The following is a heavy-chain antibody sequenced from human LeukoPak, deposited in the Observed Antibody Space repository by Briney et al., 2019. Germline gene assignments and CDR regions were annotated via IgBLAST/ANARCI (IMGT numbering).Heavy chain of an antibody. J-gene: IGHJ6*02. V-gene: IGHV3-23*01. D-gene: IGHD6-19*01. CDR3: RRPTKYWLVRGNGVDV. CDR1: GFSFGSYA. CDR2: IDAGGGDT. Sequence: GASLRLSCAASGFSFGSYAMTWVRQAPGKGLEWVSSIDAGGGDTYHSESVKGRFTISRDNSMNTMSLKTNSLRADDTAVYYCRRPTKYWLVRGNGVDVWGQGTTVTVSS.